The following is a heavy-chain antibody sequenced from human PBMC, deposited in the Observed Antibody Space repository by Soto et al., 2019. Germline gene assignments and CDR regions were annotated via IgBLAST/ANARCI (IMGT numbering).Heavy chain of an antibody. CDR3: ARERWIQLWLAPLDY. J-gene: IGHJ4*02. CDR2: ISYDGSNK. CDR1: GFTFSSYA. Sequence: SLRLSCAASGFTFSSYAMHWVRQAPGKGLEWVAVISYDGSNKYYADSVKGRFTISRDNSKNTLYLQMNSLRAEDTAVYYCARERWIQLWLAPLDYWGQGTLVTVSS. V-gene: IGHV3-30-3*01. D-gene: IGHD5-18*01.